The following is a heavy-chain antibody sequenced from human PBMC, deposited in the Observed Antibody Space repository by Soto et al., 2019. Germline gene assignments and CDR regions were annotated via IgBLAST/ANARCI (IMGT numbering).Heavy chain of an antibody. CDR1: GFTFSSYA. J-gene: IGHJ4*02. Sequence: QVQLVESGGGVVQPGRSLRLSCAASGFTFSSYAMHWVRQAPGKGLEWVAVISYDGSNKYYADSVKGRFTIPRDNSKNTLYLQMNSLRAEDTAVYYCARETVVTARTPVWDYCGQGTLVTVSS. CDR2: ISYDGSNK. D-gene: IGHD2-21*02. V-gene: IGHV3-30-3*01. CDR3: ARETVVTARTPVWDY.